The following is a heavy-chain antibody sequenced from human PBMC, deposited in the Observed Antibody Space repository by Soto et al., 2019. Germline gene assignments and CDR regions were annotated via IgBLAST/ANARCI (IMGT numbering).Heavy chain of an antibody. CDR2: IYRDGST. J-gene: IGHJ4*02. D-gene: IGHD3-3*01. Sequence: EVQLVESGGGLIQPGGSLRLSCAASGFIVSSNYMSWVRHAPGKWLEWVSVIYRDGSTYYADSVKGRFTITRDNSKNTLYLQMNSLRAEDTAVYYCARNYFGSGGGFDYWGQGTLVTVSS. V-gene: IGHV3-53*01. CDR1: GFIVSSNY. CDR3: ARNYFGSGGGFDY.